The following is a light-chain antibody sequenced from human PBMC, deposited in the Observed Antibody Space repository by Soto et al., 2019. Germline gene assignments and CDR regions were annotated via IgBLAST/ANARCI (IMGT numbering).Light chain of an antibody. CDR2: DAS. Sequence: DIQMTQSPSTLSAFVGDTVTITCRASQSISHWLAWYQQRPGRAPKLLIYDASSLESGVPSRFSGSGSGTEFTLTISSLQPDDFATYYCQHYNSYSEAFGQGTKVDIK. CDR3: QHYNSYSEA. J-gene: IGKJ1*01. CDR1: QSISHW. V-gene: IGKV1-5*01.